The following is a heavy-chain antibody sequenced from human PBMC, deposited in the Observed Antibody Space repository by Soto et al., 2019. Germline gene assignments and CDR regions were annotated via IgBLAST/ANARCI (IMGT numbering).Heavy chain of an antibody. CDR2: INGNGANT. Sequence: PGGSLRLSCAASGFTFGSYAMGWVRQAPGKGLEWVSTINGNGANTYYADSVRGRFTISRDNAKNTLFLQMNSLRAEDTTVYYCARGVPITGADPFDYWGQGTLVTVSS. CDR1: GFTFGSYA. D-gene: IGHD1-20*01. J-gene: IGHJ4*02. V-gene: IGHV3-23*01. CDR3: ARGVPITGADPFDY.